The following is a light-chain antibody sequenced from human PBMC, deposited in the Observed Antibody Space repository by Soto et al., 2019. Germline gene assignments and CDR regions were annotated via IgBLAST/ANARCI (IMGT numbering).Light chain of an antibody. CDR3: MRSQQTPPT. Sequence: DIVMTQSPLSLPVTPGEPASISCSSSQSLLQSNGYNYLDWYLQKPGQSPQLLIFFGSYRASGVPDRFSGSGSGTDFTQKIRSVEAEDVGIYYCMRSQQTPPTFGQGTRVEIK. J-gene: IGKJ1*01. CDR1: QSLLQSNGYNY. CDR2: FGS. V-gene: IGKV2-28*01.